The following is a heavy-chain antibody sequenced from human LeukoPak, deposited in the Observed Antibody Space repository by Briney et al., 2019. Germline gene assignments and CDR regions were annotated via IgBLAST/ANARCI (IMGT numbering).Heavy chain of an antibody. CDR2: INTNTGNP. Sequence: ASVKVSCKASGYTFTSYAMNWVRQAPGQGLEWMGWINTNTGNPTYAQGFTGRFVFSLDTSVSTAYLQISSLKAEDTAVYYCARAPREIWLELPLRAYYMDVWGKGTTVTVSS. J-gene: IGHJ6*03. D-gene: IGHD1-7*01. V-gene: IGHV7-4-1*02. CDR1: GYTFTSYA. CDR3: ARAPREIWLELPLRAYYMDV.